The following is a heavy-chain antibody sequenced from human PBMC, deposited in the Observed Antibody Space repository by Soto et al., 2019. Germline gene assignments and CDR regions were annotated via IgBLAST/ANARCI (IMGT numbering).Heavy chain of an antibody. V-gene: IGHV3-23*01. J-gene: IGHJ5*02. CDR3: VKNSGWFNT. Sequence: QLLQSGGGLVQPGGSLTLSCAASGFTFGTTDMSWVRQAPGEGLEWVSTIDGSGGITYYAASGKGRFTISRDNSRNTVYLQMNSLRGDDTALYYCVKNSGWFNTWGQGALVTVSS. D-gene: IGHD3-10*01. CDR2: IDGSGGIT. CDR1: GFTFGTTD.